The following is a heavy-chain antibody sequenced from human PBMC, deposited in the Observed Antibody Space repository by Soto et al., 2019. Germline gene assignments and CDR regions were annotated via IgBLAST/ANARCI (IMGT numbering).Heavy chain of an antibody. D-gene: IGHD6-19*01. Sequence: GGSLRLSCAASGFTFSSYSMNWVRQAPGKGLEWVSSNSSSSSYIYYADSVKGRFTISRDNAKNSLYLQMNSLRGEDTAVYYCARDIEQWLVGGAFDICGQGTMVTGSS. CDR1: GFTFSSYS. J-gene: IGHJ3*02. V-gene: IGHV3-21*01. CDR2: NSSSSSYI. CDR3: ARDIEQWLVGGAFDI.